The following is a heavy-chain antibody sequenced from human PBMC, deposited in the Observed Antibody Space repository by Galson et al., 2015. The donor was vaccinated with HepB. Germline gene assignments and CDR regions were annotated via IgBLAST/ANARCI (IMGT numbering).Heavy chain of an antibody. CDR2: ISGSGGST. J-gene: IGHJ6*02. Sequence: SLRLSCAASGFTFSSYAMSWVRQAPGKGLEWVSAISGSGGSTYYADSVKGRFTISRDNAKNSLYLQMNSLRAEDTAVYYCARDRDSSSWYYYYGMDVWGQGTTVTVSS. D-gene: IGHD6-13*01. CDR3: ARDRDSSSWYYYYGMDV. V-gene: IGHV3-23*01. CDR1: GFTFSSYA.